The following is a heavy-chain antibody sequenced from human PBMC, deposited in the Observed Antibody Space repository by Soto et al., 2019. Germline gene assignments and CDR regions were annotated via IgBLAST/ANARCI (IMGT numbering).Heavy chain of an antibody. D-gene: IGHD1-7*01. Sequence: QITLKESGPTLVKPTQTLTLTCTFSGFALTTSGVGVGWIRQPPGKALEWLALIYWDDDKRYSPSLKSRLTNTKDTSKNQVVHTVTNMDPVDTATYYCAHRLTGYTWNYGLFDDWGQGTLVTVSS. CDR3: AHRLTGYTWNYGLFDD. CDR1: GFALTTSGVG. CDR2: IYWDDDK. V-gene: IGHV2-5*02. J-gene: IGHJ4*02.